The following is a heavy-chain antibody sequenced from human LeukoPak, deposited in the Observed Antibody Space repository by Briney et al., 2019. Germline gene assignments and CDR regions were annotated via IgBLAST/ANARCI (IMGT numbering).Heavy chain of an antibody. CDR3: AKDRAQQLVLDF. Sequence: GGSLRLSCAASGFTFSSYAMSWVRQAPGKGLEWVSAIIGSGSSTYYADSVRGRFTISRDNSKNTLFLQMNSLRAEDTAVYYCAKDRAQQLVLDFWGQGTLVTVSS. CDR2: IIGSGSST. V-gene: IGHV3-23*01. CDR1: GFTFSSYA. J-gene: IGHJ4*02. D-gene: IGHD6-13*01.